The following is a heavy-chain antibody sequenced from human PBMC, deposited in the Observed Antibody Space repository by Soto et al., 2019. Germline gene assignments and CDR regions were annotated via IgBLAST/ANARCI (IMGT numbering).Heavy chain of an antibody. CDR1: GFTFSSYA. CDR2: ISGSGGST. D-gene: IGHD1-26*01. V-gene: IGHV3-23*01. J-gene: IGHJ6*02. Sequence: GGSLRLSCAASGFTFSSYAMSWVRQAPGKGLEWVSAISGSGGSTYYADSVKGRFTTSRDNSKNTLYLQMNSLRAEDTAVYYCAKEVAATAFLYYHYYGMDVWGQGTTVTVSS. CDR3: AKEVAATAFLYYHYYGMDV.